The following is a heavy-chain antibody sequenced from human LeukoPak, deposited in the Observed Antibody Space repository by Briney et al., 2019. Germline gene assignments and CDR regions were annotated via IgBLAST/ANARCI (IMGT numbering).Heavy chain of an antibody. D-gene: IGHD2/OR15-2a*01. CDR1: DDSISDYY. V-gene: IGHV4-59*01. CDR2: FYNSGRS. Sequence: PSETLSLTCTVSDDSISDYYRGWIRQPPGKGLEWIGYFYNSGRSTYNPSLKSRVTISVDRSKSQFSLKLNSVTAADTAVYYCARWANSAFDYWGQGTLVTVSS. CDR3: ARWANSAFDY. J-gene: IGHJ4*02.